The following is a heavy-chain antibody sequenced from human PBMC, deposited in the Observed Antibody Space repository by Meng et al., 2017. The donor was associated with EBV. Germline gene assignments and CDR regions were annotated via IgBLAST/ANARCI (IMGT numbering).Heavy chain of an antibody. J-gene: IGHJ4*02. CDR2: INPNSGGT. V-gene: IGHV1-2*06. CDR3: ARVGIAVAGTGDY. D-gene: IGHD6-19*01. Sequence: QVQLVQSGGEVKKPGASVKVSCKASGYTFTGYYMHWVRQAPGQGLEWMGRINPNSGGTNYAQKFQGRVTMTRDTSISTAYMELSRLRSDDTAVYYRARVGIAVAGTGDYWGQGTLVTVSS. CDR1: GYTFTGYY.